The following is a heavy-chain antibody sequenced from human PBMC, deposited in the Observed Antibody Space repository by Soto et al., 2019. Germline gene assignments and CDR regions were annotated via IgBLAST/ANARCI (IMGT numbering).Heavy chain of an antibody. V-gene: IGHV3-74*01. J-gene: IGHJ6*03. Sequence: GGSLRLSCAASGFTFSSYWMHWVRQAPGKGLVWVSRINSDGSSTSYADSVKGRFTISRDNAKNTLYLQMNSLRAEDTAVYYCASCPGPAAMWSYYYYMDVWGKGTTVTVSS. D-gene: IGHD2-2*01. CDR3: ASCPGPAAMWSYYYYMDV. CDR2: INSDGSST. CDR1: GFTFSSYW.